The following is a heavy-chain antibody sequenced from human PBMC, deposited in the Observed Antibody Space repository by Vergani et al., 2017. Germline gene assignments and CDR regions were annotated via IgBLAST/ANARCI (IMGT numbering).Heavy chain of an antibody. V-gene: IGHV1-46*01. J-gene: IGHJ5*02. Sequence: QVQLVQSGAEVKKPGASVKVSCKASGYTFTSYYMHWVRQAPGQGLEWMGIINPSGGSTSYAQKFQGRVDMTRDPSTDTSTRTVQMTLSSLRSEDTAVXYCARSIGYCAGATCRAYYFDHWGQGTRVTVSS. CDR2: INPSGGST. CDR1: GYTFTSYY. D-gene: IGHD2-21*01. CDR3: ARSIGYCAGATCRAYYFDH.